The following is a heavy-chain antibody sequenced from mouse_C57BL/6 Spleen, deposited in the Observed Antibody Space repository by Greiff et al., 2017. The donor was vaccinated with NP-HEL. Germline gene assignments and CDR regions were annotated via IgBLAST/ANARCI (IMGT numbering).Heavy chain of an antibody. CDR1: GYTFTSYD. CDR2: IYPRDGST. V-gene: IGHV1-85*01. Sequence: VKLMESGPELVKPGASVKLSCKASGYTFTSYDINWVKQRPGPGLEWIGWIYPRDGSTKYNEKFKGKATLTVDTSSSTAYMELHSLTSEDSAVYFCARDSYFDVWGTGTTVTVSS. CDR3: ARDSYFDV. J-gene: IGHJ1*03.